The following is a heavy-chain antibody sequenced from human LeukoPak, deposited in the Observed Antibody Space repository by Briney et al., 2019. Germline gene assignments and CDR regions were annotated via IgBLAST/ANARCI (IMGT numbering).Heavy chain of an antibody. V-gene: IGHV3-15*01. CDR1: GFTFSDAW. CDR3: TADMPASSRAADY. Sequence: GGSLRLSCAASGFTFSDAWMSWVRQAPGMGLEWVGRIKTKGDGGTTDYAAPVKGRFSISRDDSKTTVYLQINSLKTEDTAVYYCTADMPASSRAADYWGQGTLVTVSS. D-gene: IGHD2-15*01. CDR2: IKTKGDGGTT. J-gene: IGHJ4*02.